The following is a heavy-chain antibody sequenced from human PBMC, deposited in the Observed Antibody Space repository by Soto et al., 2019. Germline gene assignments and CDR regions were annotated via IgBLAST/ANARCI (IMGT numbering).Heavy chain of an antibody. J-gene: IGHJ4*02. CDR1: GFTFSIYA. D-gene: IGHD6-19*01. V-gene: IGHV3-23*01. CDR2: ISGSGDYT. CDR3: AKVLKAVAGMYDY. Sequence: EVQLLESGGGLVQPGGSLRLSCAASGFTFSIYAMSWVRQAPGKGLEWVSAISGSGDYTYYADSVKGRFAISRDNSKNTLYLQMNSLRAEDTAVYYCAKVLKAVAGMYDYWGQGTLVTVSS.